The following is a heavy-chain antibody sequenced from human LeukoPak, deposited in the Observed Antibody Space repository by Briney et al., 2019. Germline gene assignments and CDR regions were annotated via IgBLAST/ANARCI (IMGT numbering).Heavy chain of an antibody. CDR1: GYTFTSYA. Sequence: ASVKVSCKASGYTFTSYAMNWVRQAPGQGLEWMGWINTNTGNPTYAQGFTGRFVFSLDTSVSTAYLQVSSLKAEDTAVYYCARLGDYYDSSGYYWSDYWGQGTLVTVSS. CDR2: INTNTGNP. J-gene: IGHJ4*02. D-gene: IGHD3-22*01. V-gene: IGHV7-4-1*02. CDR3: ARLGDYYDSSGYYWSDY.